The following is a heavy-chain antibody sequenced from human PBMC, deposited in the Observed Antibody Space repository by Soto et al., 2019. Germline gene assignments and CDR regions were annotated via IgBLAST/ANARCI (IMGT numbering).Heavy chain of an antibody. Sequence: ASVKVSCKASGYPFIDSYLHWVRQAPGQGLEWMGIIHPSGGSTSYAQKFQGRVTMTRDTSTSTVYMELSSLRSEDTAVYYCARDGEADNYYYGMDVWGQGTTVTVSS. CDR1: GYPFIDSY. CDR3: ARDGEADNYYYGMDV. D-gene: IGHD3-10*01. CDR2: IHPSGGST. V-gene: IGHV1-46*01. J-gene: IGHJ6*02.